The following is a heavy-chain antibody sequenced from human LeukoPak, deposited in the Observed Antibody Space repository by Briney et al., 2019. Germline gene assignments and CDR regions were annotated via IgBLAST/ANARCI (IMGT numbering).Heavy chain of an antibody. V-gene: IGHV3-52*01. CDR2: IKCDGREK. CDR3: VRGVGSSTSCYVRAFDI. CDR1: GFTFSNSW. D-gene: IGHD2-2*01. J-gene: IGHJ3*02. Sequence: GGSLRLSCAASGFTFSNSWMHWVCQAPEKGREWVADIKCDGREKCYADSVKGRLTISRDNAKNSLYLQVNSLRAEDMTVYYCVRGVGSSTSCYVRAFDIWGQGTMVTVSS.